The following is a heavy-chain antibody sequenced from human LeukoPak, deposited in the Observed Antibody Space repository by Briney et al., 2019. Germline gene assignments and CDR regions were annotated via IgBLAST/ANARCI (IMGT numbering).Heavy chain of an antibody. V-gene: IGHV3-33*06. J-gene: IGHJ4*02. Sequence: GGSLRLSCAASGFTFSSYGMHWVRQAPGKGLEWVAVIWYDGSNKYYADSVKGRFTISRDNTKNTLYLQMNSLRAEDTAVYYCAKDRKDHTALDYWGQGTLVTVSS. CDR1: GFTFSSYG. CDR3: AKDRKDHTALDY. D-gene: IGHD5-18*01. CDR2: IWYDGSNK.